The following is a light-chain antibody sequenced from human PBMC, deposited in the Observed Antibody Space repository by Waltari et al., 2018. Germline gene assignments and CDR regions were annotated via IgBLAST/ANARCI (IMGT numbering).Light chain of an antibody. CDR2: GAS. CDR3: QQSFSSPWT. J-gene: IGKJ1*01. CDR1: QNIRTY. Sequence: IQLTQSPSSLSASIGDTITVTCRASQNIRTYLNWYQQKPAKAPKLLIFGASSLPRGVPSSFTGSASGTEFTLTITNLQPDDFATYFCQQSFSSPWTFGQGTTV. V-gene: IGKV1-39*01.